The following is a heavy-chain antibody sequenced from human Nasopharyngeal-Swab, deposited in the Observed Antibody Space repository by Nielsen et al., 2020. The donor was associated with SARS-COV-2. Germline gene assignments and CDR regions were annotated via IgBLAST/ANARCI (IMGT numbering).Heavy chain of an antibody. Sequence: ASVTVSCKTSGYPFTDHGIIWVRQAPGQGLEWRGWNSVNNGNTNYAREFQGRVTLTTDTSTSTAYMELRSLRSDDTAVYYCARLYCGGDCYSEDYYGMDVWGQGTTVTVSS. CDR1: GYPFTDHG. V-gene: IGHV1-18*04. J-gene: IGHJ6*02. CDR2: NSVNNGNT. D-gene: IGHD2-21*02. CDR3: ARLYCGGDCYSEDYYGMDV.